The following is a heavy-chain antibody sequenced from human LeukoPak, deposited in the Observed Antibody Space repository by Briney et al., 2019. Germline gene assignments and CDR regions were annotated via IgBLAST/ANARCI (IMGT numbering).Heavy chain of an antibody. CDR3: TRDGRNYYDSSGYLTLLDY. V-gene: IGHV3-49*04. D-gene: IGHD3-22*01. Sequence: GGSLRLSCTAPGFTFGDYAMSWVRQAPGKGLEGVGFIRSKAYGGTTEYAASVKGRFTIPRDDSKSIAYLQMNSLKTEDTAVYYCTRDGRNYYDSSGYLTLLDYWGQGTLVTVSS. CDR2: IRSKAYGGTT. J-gene: IGHJ4*02. CDR1: GFTFGDYA.